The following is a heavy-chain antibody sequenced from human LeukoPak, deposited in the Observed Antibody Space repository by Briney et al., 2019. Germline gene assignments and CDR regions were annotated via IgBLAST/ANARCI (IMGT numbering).Heavy chain of an antibody. CDR3: ARGDSDYGEEYYFDY. J-gene: IGHJ4*02. CDR1: GGSFSGYY. V-gene: IGHV4-34*01. CDR2: INHSGST. Sequence: KASETLSLTCAVYGGSFSGYYWSWIRQPPGKGLEWIGEINHSGSTNYNPSLKSRVTISVDTSKNQFSLKLSSVTAADTAVYYCARGDSDYGEEYYFDYWGQGTLVTVSS. D-gene: IGHD4-17*01.